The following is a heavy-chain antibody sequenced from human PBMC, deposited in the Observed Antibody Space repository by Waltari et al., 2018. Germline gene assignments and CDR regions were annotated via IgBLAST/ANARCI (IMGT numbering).Heavy chain of an antibody. CDR1: GYTFTSYA. Sequence: QVQLVQSGAEVKKPGASVKVSCKASGYTFTSYAMHWVRQAPGQSLERMGWINAGNGNTKYSQKFQGRVTITRDTSASTAYMELSSLRSEDTAVYYCARSRPLLWFGELSATDYYYYGMDVWGQGTTVTVSS. D-gene: IGHD3-10*01. CDR2: INAGNGNT. J-gene: IGHJ6*02. V-gene: IGHV1-3*01. CDR3: ARSRPLLWFGELSATDYYYYGMDV.